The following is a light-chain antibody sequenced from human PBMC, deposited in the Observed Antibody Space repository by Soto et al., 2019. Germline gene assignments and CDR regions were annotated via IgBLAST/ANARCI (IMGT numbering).Light chain of an antibody. CDR1: QSVSSN. V-gene: IGKV3-15*01. J-gene: IGKJ5*01. CDR3: QQYSNYVT. CDR2: GAS. Sequence: EIVMTQSPATLSVSPGERATLSCRASQSVSSNLAWYQHKPGQAPRLIIFGASTRATGIPARFSGSGSGTEFILTISRLQSEDFAVYYCQQYSNYVTFGQGTRLEIK.